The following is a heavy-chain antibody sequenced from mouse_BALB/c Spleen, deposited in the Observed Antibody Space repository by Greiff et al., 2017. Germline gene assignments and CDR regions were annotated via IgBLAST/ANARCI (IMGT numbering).Heavy chain of an antibody. CDR1: GYTFTSYV. CDR2: INPYNDGT. Sequence: VQLQQSGPELVKPGASVKMSCKASGYTFTSYVMHWVKQKPGQGLEWIGYINPYNDGTKYNEKFKGKATLTSDKSSSTAYMELSSLTSEDSAVYYCARGYDYDVRDMDYWGQGTSVTVSS. D-gene: IGHD2-4*01. J-gene: IGHJ4*01. V-gene: IGHV1-14*01. CDR3: ARGYDYDVRDMDY.